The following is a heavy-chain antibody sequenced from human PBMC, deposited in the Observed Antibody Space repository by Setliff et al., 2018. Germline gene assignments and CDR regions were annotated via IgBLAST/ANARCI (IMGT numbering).Heavy chain of an antibody. J-gene: IGHJ6*03. D-gene: IGHD6-6*01. Sequence: SVKVSCKASGGTFISFGISWVRQAPGQGLEWMGGIIPNFGTTSYAQKFQGRVTITTDESTNTAYMELSSLRSDDTAVFYCVREGVDRRSSTDYRYYMDVWGKGTTVTVSS. CDR2: IIPNFGTT. CDR3: VREGVDRRSSTDYRYYMDV. CDR1: GGTFISFG. V-gene: IGHV1-69*05.